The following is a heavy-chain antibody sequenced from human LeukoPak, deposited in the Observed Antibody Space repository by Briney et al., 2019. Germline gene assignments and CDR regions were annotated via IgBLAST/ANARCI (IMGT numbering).Heavy chain of an antibody. CDR3: ARVGTGTSFDY. Sequence: SETLSLTCAVYGGSFSGYYWSWIRQPPGKGLEWIGEINHSGSTNYNPSLKSRVTISVDTPKNQFSLKLSSVTAADTAVYYCARVGTGTSFDYWGQGTLVTVSS. J-gene: IGHJ4*02. CDR2: INHSGST. V-gene: IGHV4-34*01. D-gene: IGHD1-1*01. CDR1: GGSFSGYY.